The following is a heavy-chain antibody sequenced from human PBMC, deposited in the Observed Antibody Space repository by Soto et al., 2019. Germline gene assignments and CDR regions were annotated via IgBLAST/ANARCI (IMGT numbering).Heavy chain of an antibody. Sequence: SVKVSCKSSGYTFTDYGINWVRQAPGQGLEWMGWISPFTGDTHYTQSLQGRITMTTDTSTSTAYMELRSLRSADTAVYYCARSCSGGSCHSAYWGQGTRVTVPS. D-gene: IGHD2-15*01. J-gene: IGHJ4*02. CDR2: ISPFTGDT. V-gene: IGHV1-18*04. CDR1: GYTFTDYG. CDR3: ARSCSGGSCHSAY.